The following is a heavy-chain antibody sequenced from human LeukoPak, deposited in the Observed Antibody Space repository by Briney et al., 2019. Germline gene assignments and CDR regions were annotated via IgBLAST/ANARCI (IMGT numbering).Heavy chain of an antibody. CDR3: ARGAYCSSTSCPHFDY. CDR2: ISSSSSYI. CDR1: GFTFSSYS. D-gene: IGHD2-2*01. Sequence: GGSLRLSCAASGFTFSSYSMNWVRQAPGKGLEWVSSISSSSSYIYYADSVKGRFTISRDNAKNSLYLQMNSLRAEDTAVYYCARGAYCSSTSCPHFDYWGQGTLVTVSS. J-gene: IGHJ4*02. V-gene: IGHV3-21*01.